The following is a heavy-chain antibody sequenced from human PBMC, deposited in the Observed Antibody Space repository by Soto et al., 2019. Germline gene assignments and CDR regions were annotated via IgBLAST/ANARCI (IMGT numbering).Heavy chain of an antibody. Sequence: EVQLLESGGGLVQPGGSLRLSCAASGFPFSCCAMSWVRQAPGKGLQWVSTIHGGGDATHYADSVKGRFTISRDNSRNTLSLQMTSLRPEDTAIYYCAKKRGAGDLSSGSFDVWGRGTLVTVSS. CDR3: AKKRGAGDLSSGSFDV. D-gene: IGHD3-16*02. V-gene: IGHV3-23*01. CDR1: GFPFSCCA. CDR2: IHGGGDAT. J-gene: IGHJ2*01.